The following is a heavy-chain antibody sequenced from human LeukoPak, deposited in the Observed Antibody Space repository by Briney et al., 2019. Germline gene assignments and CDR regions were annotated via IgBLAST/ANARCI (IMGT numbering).Heavy chain of an antibody. CDR2: NSGSGSDI. V-gene: IGHV3-11*04. Sequence: GGSLRLSCVVSGFGFSDSYMTWIRQTPGKGLEWLAYNSGSGSDIYYADSVKGRFTISRDNAKNSLYLQMNSLRAEDTAVYYCAREVNYDSSGFNYYYYMDVWGKGTTVTVSS. CDR3: AREVNYDSSGFNYYYYMDV. CDR1: GFGFSDSY. D-gene: IGHD3-22*01. J-gene: IGHJ6*03.